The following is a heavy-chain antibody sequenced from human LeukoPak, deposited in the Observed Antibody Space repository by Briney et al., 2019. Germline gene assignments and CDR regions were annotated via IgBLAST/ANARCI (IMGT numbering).Heavy chain of an antibody. V-gene: IGHV4-59*01. D-gene: IGHD6-13*01. CDR2: IYYSGST. CDR3: ARATYSSNEYYFDY. Sequence: SETLSLTCTVPGGSIRSYYWSWLRQPPGKGLEWVGYIYYSGSTNYNPSLKSRVTISLDTSENQFSLRLNSVTAADTAVYYCARATYSSNEYYFDYWGQGTLVTVSS. J-gene: IGHJ4*02. CDR1: GGSIRSYY.